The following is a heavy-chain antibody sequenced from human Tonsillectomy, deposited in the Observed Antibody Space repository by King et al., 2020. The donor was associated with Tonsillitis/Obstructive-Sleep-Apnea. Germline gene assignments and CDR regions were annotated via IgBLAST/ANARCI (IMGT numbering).Heavy chain of an antibody. CDR3: ARDQAPYYYDSSGYGYGMDV. CDR1: GGSISSYY. Sequence: QLQESGPGLVKPSETLSLTCTVSGGSISSYYWSWIRQPPGKGLEWIGYIYYSGSTNYNSSLKSRVTISVDTSKNQFSLKLSSVTAADTAVYYCARDQAPYYYDSSGYGYGMDVWGQGTTVTVSS. CDR2: IYYSGST. D-gene: IGHD3-22*01. V-gene: IGHV4-59*01. J-gene: IGHJ6*02.